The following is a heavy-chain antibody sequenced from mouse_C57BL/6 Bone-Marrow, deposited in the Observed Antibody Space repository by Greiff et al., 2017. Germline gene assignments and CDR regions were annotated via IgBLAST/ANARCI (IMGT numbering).Heavy chain of an antibody. CDR3: ARAYYGSSYGYAMDY. Sequence: QVQLQQPGAELVMPGASVKLSCKASGYTFTSYWMHWVKQRPGQGLEWIGEIDPSDSYTNYNQKFKGKSTLTVDKSSSTAYMQLSSLTSEDSAVYDCARAYYGSSYGYAMDYWGQGTSVTVSS. V-gene: IGHV1-69*01. J-gene: IGHJ4*01. CDR2: IDPSDSYT. CDR1: GYTFTSYW. D-gene: IGHD1-1*01.